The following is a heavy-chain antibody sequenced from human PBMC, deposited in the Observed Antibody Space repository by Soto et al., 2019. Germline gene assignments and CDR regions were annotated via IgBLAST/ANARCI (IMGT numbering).Heavy chain of an antibody. Sequence: QVQLQQWGAGLLKPSETLSLTCVVYGGSXSXYYWSXTRXTPGKGLEWFGEVNHSGGIDYNPSLKSRVTISVDTSKNQFSLKLSSVTAADTAVYYCAGRNGYYSGIDYWGQGTLVTVSS. V-gene: IGHV4-34*02. J-gene: IGHJ4*02. CDR3: AGRNGYYSGIDY. CDR2: VNHSGGI. CDR1: GGSXSXYY. D-gene: IGHD3-22*01.